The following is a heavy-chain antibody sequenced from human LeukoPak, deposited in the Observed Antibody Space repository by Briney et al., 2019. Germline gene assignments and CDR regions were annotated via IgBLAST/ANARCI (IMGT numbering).Heavy chain of an antibody. CDR1: GNYW. CDR3: ARGIHYYDSSSYYDHFQN. J-gene: IGHJ1*01. Sequence: GGSLRLSCAASGNYWMHWVRQAPGKGLLWVSHINSDGSWTTYADSVKGRFTISRDNAKNSLYLQMNSLRAEDTAVYYCARGIHYYDSSSYYDHFQNWGQGTLVTVSS. CDR2: INSDGSWT. V-gene: IGHV3-74*01. D-gene: IGHD3-22*01.